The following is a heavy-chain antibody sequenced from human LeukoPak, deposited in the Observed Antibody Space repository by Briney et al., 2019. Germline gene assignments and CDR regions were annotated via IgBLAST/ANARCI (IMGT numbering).Heavy chain of an antibody. J-gene: IGHJ4*02. D-gene: IGHD6-19*01. CDR2: INHSGST. Sequence: PSETLSLTCAVYGGSFSGYYWSWIRQPPGKGLEWIGEINHSGSTNYNPSLKSRVTISVDTSKNQFSLKLSSVTAADTAVYYCASRRRGAGDYWGQGTLVTVSS. CDR1: GGSFSGYY. V-gene: IGHV4-34*01. CDR3: ASRRRGAGDY.